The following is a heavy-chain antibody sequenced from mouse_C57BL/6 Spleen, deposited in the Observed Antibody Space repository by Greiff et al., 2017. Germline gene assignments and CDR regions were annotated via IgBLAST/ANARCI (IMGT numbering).Heavy chain of an antibody. D-gene: IGHD2-1*01. CDR2: INPSNGGT. CDR1: GYTFTSYW. Sequence: QVQLQQPGTELVKPGASVKLSCKASGYTFTSYWMPWVKQRPGQGLEWIGNINPSNGGTNYNEKFKSKATLTVDKSSSTAYLQLSSLTSEDSAVYYCARRGDIYYGNTWDAMDYWGQGTSVTVSS. CDR3: ARRGDIYYGNTWDAMDY. V-gene: IGHV1-53*01. J-gene: IGHJ4*01.